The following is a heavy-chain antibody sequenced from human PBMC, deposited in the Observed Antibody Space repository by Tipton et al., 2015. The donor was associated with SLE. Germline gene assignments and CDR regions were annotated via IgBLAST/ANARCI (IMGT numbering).Heavy chain of an antibody. CDR1: GGSISSSSYY. CDR3: ARYYYDSSDYWYFDL. V-gene: IGHV4-39*01. J-gene: IGHJ2*01. CDR2: LYYSGST. D-gene: IGHD3-22*01. Sequence: TLSLTCTVSGGSISSSSYYWGRFRHPPGKGLAWVGSLYYSGSTYYNPTLKSRVTISVDTSKKQFSLKLSSVTAADTAVYYCARYYYDSSDYWYFDLWGRGTLVTVSS.